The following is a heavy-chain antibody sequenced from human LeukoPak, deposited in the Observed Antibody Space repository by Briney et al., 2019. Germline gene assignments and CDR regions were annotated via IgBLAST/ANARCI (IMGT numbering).Heavy chain of an antibody. J-gene: IGHJ4*02. CDR1: GYTFTGYY. D-gene: IGHD3-16*01. V-gene: IGHV1-2*02. CDR3: ARGRGSYSFDY. Sequence: ASVKVSCKASGYTFTGYYMYWVRQAPGQGLEWMGWINPNSGVTNYAQKFQGRVTMTRDTSISTAYMEVSSLRSDDTAVYFCARGRGSYSFDYGGQGTLVTVSS. CDR2: INPNSGVT.